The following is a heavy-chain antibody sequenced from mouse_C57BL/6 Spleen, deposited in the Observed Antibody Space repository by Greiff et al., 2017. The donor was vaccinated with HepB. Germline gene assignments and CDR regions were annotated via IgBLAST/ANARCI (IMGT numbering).Heavy chain of an antibody. V-gene: IGHV1-55*01. CDR1: GYTFTSYW. CDR3: ARSYDYDKGFAY. Sequence: QVHVKQPGAELVKPGASVKMSCKASGYTFTSYWITWVKQRPGQGLEWIGDIYPGSGSTNYNEKFKSKATLTVDTSSSTAYMQLSSLTSEDSAVYYCARSYDYDKGFAYWGQGTLVTVSA. D-gene: IGHD2-4*01. CDR2: IYPGSGST. J-gene: IGHJ3*01.